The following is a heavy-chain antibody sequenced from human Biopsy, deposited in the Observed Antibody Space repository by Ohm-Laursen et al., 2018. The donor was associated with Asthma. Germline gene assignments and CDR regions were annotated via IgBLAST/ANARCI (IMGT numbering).Heavy chain of an antibody. V-gene: IGHV1-69*13. J-gene: IGHJ4*02. CDR2: INSVFGTT. D-gene: IGHD2-2*01. CDR3: ARKAGSCISRTCYSLDF. CDR1: GGTFNTYV. Sequence: SVKVSCKSLGGTFNTYVIGWVRQAPGQGLEWIGGINSVFGTTTYPQKFQDRVTITADDSTSTVYMELSSLRSEDTAVYYCARKAGSCISRTCYSLDFWGPGTLVTVSS.